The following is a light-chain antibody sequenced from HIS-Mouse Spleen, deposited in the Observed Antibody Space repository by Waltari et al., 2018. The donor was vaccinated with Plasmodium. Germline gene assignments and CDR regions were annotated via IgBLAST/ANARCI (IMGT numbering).Light chain of an antibody. Sequence: SALTQPPSASGSPGQSVTISCTGTSSDVGGYTYVSWYQQHPGTAPKLMIYEVSKRPSGVPDRFSGSKSGNTASLTVSGLQAEDEADYYCSSYAGSNNLVFGGGTKLTVL. V-gene: IGLV2-8*01. J-gene: IGLJ2*01. CDR2: EVS. CDR3: SSYAGSNNLV. CDR1: SSDVGGYTY.